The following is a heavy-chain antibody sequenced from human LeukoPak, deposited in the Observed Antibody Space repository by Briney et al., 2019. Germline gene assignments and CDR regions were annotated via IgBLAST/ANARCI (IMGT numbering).Heavy chain of an antibody. D-gene: IGHD3/OR15-3a*01. V-gene: IGHV3-7*01. CDR1: GFTFSSYW. Sequence: GGSLILSCVASGFTFSSYWMSWVRQAPGKGLEWVANIKQDGSEKYYVDSVKGRFTISRDNAKNSLYLQMNSLRAEDTAVYYCARGAWTFDYWGQGTLVSVSS. CDR2: IKQDGSEK. J-gene: IGHJ4*02. CDR3: ARGAWTFDY.